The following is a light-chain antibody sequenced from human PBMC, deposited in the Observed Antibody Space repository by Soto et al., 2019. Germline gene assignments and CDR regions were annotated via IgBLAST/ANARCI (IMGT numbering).Light chain of an antibody. V-gene: IGLV2-23*02. J-gene: IGLJ1*01. CDR3: CSSGGSPTYV. CDR1: SSNDGSYKL. CDR2: EVN. Sequence: QSALTQPASVSGSPGQSITISCTGTSSNDGSYKLVSWYQQHPGKAPKLMIFEVNKRPSGVSNRFSGSKSGNTASLTISGLKVEDEADYYCCSSGGSPTYVFGTGTKLTVL.